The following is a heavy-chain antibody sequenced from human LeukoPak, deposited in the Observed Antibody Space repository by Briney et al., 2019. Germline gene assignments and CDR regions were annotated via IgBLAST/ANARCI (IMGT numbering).Heavy chain of an antibody. Sequence: PGGPLRLSCAASGFTFSSYAMHWVRQAPGKGLEWVAVISYDGSNKYYADSVKGRFTISRDNPKNTLYLQMNSLRAEDTAVYYCATAGKIVVVPAAMGDIDYWGQGTLVTVSS. V-gene: IGHV3-30*04. CDR2: ISYDGSNK. J-gene: IGHJ4*02. D-gene: IGHD2-2*01. CDR3: ATAGKIVVVPAAMGDIDY. CDR1: GFTFSSYA.